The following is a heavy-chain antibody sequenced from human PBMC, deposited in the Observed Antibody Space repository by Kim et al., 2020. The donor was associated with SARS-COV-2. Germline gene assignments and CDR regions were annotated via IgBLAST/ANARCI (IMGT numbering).Heavy chain of an antibody. CDR3: ARGVSSLRYFDWLFTGNWFDP. Sequence: ASVKVSCKASGYTFTSYAMHWVRQAPGQRLEWMGWINAGNGNTKYSQKFQGRVTITRDTSASTAYMELSSPRSEDTAVYYCARGVSSLRYFDWLFTGNWFDPWGQGTLVTVSS. J-gene: IGHJ5*02. D-gene: IGHD3-9*01. CDR1: GYTFTSYA. CDR2: INAGNGNT. V-gene: IGHV1-3*01.